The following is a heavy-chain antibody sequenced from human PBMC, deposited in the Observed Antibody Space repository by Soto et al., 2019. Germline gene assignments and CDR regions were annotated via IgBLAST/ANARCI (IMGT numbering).Heavy chain of an antibody. D-gene: IGHD2-15*01. CDR3: ARADCSGGSCYSDYYYYYGMDV. Sequence: QVRLVQSGAEVKKPGSSVKVSCKASGGTFSSYAISWVRQAPGQGLEWMGGIIPIFGTANYAQKFQGRVTITADESTSTAYMELSSLRSEDTAVYYCARADCSGGSCYSDYYYYYGMDVWGQGTTVTISS. CDR2: IIPIFGTA. CDR1: GGTFSSYA. J-gene: IGHJ6*02. V-gene: IGHV1-69*01.